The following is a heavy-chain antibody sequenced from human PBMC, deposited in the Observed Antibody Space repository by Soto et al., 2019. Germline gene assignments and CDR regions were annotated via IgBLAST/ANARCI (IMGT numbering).Heavy chain of an antibody. V-gene: IGHV4-30-4*01. D-gene: IGHD1-7*01. J-gene: IGHJ5*01. CDR3: ATVPHAYGTNWIDS. CDR2: IYYTGTT. Sequence: NPSETLSLTCTASGISISSRNYCRSWIREPPGKGLEWLGYIYYTGTTHYNPSVKSRDTISLDTSKDHFSLNLSSVTAADTTIYYCATVPHAYGTNWIDSWGQVTLVTVS. CDR1: GISISSRNYC.